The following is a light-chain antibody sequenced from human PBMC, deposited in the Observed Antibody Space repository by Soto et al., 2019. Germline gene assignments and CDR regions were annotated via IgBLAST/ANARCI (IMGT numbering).Light chain of an antibody. V-gene: IGLV1-40*01. CDR1: NSNIGAGFG. Sequence: QSVLTQPPSVSGAPGQRVTISCTGSNSNIGAGFGVQWYQQFPRTAPRLLIYSNTNRPSGVPDRFSASKSGTSASLAITGLRAEDEADYYCQSYDRSRSLVFGGGTKLTVL. CDR3: QSYDRSRSLV. J-gene: IGLJ3*02. CDR2: SNT.